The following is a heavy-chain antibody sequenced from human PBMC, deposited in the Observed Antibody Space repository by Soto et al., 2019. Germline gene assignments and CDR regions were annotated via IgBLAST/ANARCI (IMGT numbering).Heavy chain of an antibody. CDR1: GGSISSGGYY. D-gene: IGHD3-10*01. CDR3: ARDARFGELLGLDY. V-gene: IGHV4-31*03. J-gene: IGHJ4*02. CDR2: IYYSGST. Sequence: SETLSLTCTVSGGSISSGGYYWSWIRQHPGKGLEWIGYIYYSGSTYYNPSLKSRVTISVDTSKNQFSLKLSSVTAADTAVYYCARDARFGELLGLDYWGQGTLVTVSS.